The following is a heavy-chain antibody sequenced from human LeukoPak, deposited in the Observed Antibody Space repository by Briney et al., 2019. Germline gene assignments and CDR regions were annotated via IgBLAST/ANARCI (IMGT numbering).Heavy chain of an antibody. CDR2: IYYSGST. Sequence: SQTLSLTCTVSGGSISRGDYYWSWIRQPPGKGLEWIGYIYYSGSTYYNPSLKSRVTISVDTSKNQFSLKLTSVTAADTAVYYCARTIAARPGYFDYWGQGTLVTVSS. CDR3: ARTIAARPGYFDY. J-gene: IGHJ4*02. D-gene: IGHD6-6*01. V-gene: IGHV4-30-4*08. CDR1: GGSISRGDYY.